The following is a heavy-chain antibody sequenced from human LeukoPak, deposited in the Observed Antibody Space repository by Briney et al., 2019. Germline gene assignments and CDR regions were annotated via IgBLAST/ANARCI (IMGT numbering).Heavy chain of an antibody. Sequence: SETLSLICTVSGGFINNSPYYWIWIRQPPGKGLEWLASISYSGASYLNPSLKSRTTISVDNSKNHFSLKLTYVPATDTAVYSCGRHASMDPCDPWGQGTLVTVSS. D-gene: IGHD6-6*01. CDR3: GRHASMDPCDP. CDR2: ISYSGAS. CDR1: GGFINNSPYY. V-gene: IGHV4-39*01. J-gene: IGHJ5*02.